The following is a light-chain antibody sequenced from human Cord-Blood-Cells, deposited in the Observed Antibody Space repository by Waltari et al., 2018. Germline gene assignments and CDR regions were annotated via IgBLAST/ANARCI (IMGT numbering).Light chain of an antibody. J-gene: IGKJ3*01. V-gene: IGKV1-9*01. CDR3: QQLNSYLFT. CDR2: AAS. Sequence: IQLTHAPSFLTASGGDRNTITCRASEGISSYLAWYQQKPGQAPKLLIYAASTLQSGVPSRFSGSGSGTEFTLTISSLQPEDFATYYCQQLNSYLFTFGPGTKVDIK. CDR1: EGISSY.